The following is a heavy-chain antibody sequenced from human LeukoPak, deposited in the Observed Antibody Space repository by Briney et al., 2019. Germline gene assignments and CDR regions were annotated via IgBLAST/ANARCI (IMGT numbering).Heavy chain of an antibody. V-gene: IGHV4-38-2*02. CDR3: ARDGLNTMVRGKIHYYYMDV. CDR2: IDHSGST. CDR1: NYSISSGYY. D-gene: IGHD3-10*01. J-gene: IGHJ6*03. Sequence: PSETLSLTYTVSNYSISSGYYWGWIRQPPGKGLEWIGNIDHSGSTYYNPSLKSRVTISVDTSKNQFSLKLTSVTAADTAVYYCARDGLNTMVRGKIHYYYMDVWGKGTTVTISS.